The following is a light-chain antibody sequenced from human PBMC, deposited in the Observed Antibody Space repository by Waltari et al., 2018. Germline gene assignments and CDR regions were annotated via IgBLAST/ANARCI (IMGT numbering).Light chain of an antibody. CDR2: EDS. V-gene: IGLV2-23*01. J-gene: IGLJ3*02. Sequence: QSALTQPASVSGSPGQSITISCTATSSAVGNFKYVSWYQQQPGKAPKLMIYEDSKRPSGVSNRVSGSKSANTASLTISGLQAEDEADYYCCSYVDTWVCGGGTKLTVL. CDR3: CSYVDTWV. CDR1: SSAVGNFKY.